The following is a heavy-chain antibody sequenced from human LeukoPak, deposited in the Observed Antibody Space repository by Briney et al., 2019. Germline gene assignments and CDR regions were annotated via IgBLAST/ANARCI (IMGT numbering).Heavy chain of an antibody. Sequence: GGSLRLSCAASGFTVSSNYMSWVRQAPGKGLEWVSVIYSGGSTYYADSVKGRFTISRDNSKNTLYLQMNSLRAEDTAVYYCARELDWNEANWFDPWGQGTLVTVSS. V-gene: IGHV3-53*01. D-gene: IGHD1-1*01. CDR1: GFTVSSNY. CDR2: IYSGGST. CDR3: ARELDWNEANWFDP. J-gene: IGHJ5*02.